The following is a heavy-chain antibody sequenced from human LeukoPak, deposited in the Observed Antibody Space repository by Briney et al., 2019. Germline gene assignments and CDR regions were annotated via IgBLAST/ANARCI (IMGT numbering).Heavy chain of an antibody. V-gene: IGHV3-30*02. J-gene: IGHJ4*02. Sequence: GGSLRLSCAASGFTFSSYGMHWVRQAPGKGLEWVAFIRYDGSNKYYADSVEGRFTISRDNSKNTLYLQMNSLRAEDTAVYYCASLGGVTMIVVVEVYWGQGTLVTVSS. CDR2: IRYDGSNK. CDR3: ASLGGVTMIVVVEVY. D-gene: IGHD3-22*01. CDR1: GFTFSSYG.